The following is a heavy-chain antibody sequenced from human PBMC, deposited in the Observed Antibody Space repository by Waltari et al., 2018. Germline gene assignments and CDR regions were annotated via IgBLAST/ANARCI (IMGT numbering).Heavy chain of an antibody. CDR2: INFSGGNT. D-gene: IGHD3-10*01. Sequence: EVQLLESGGAFVRPGGSLRLSCSASGFNFRNYAMTWVRQAPGRGLEWVASINFSGGNTVDADSVKGRSNIAKDNSKNTLSIQLDSLRLDDTAVYFCARVNRESLIRGATIDSWGQGTRVTVSS. J-gene: IGHJ4*02. CDR3: ARVNRESLIRGATIDS. V-gene: IGHV3-23*01. CDR1: GFNFRNYA.